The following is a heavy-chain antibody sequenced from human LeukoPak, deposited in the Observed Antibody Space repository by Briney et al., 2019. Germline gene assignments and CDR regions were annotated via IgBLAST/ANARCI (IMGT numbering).Heavy chain of an antibody. CDR3: AREYSSSSGKALDY. J-gene: IGHJ4*02. D-gene: IGHD6-6*01. CDR2: ISSSSSTI. CDR1: GGSISSYY. V-gene: IGHV3-48*02. Sequence: ETLSLTCTVSGGSISSYYWSWVRQAPGKGLEWVSYISSSSSTIYYADSVKGRFTISRDNAKNSLHLQMNSLRDEDTAVYYCAREYSSSSGKALDYWGQGTLVTVSS.